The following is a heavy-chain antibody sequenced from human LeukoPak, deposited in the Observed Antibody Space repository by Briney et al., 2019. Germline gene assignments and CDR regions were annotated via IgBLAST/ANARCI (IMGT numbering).Heavy chain of an antibody. V-gene: IGHV3-7*01. CDR3: ARGYYGSGSYRGGYFDF. D-gene: IGHD3-10*01. J-gene: IGHJ4*02. Sequence: GGSLRLSCAASGFTFSDYWMTWVRQAPGKGLEWVANIKHDGSEKHYVDSVKGRFTISRDNAKKSLCLQMNSLRAEDTAVYYCARGYYGSGSYRGGYFDFWGQGTLVTVSS. CDR1: GFTFSDYW. CDR2: IKHDGSEK.